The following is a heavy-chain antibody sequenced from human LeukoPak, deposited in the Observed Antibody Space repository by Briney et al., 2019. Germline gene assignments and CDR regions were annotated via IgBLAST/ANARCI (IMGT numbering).Heavy chain of an antibody. V-gene: IGHV3-74*01. CDR2: IKYDASST. CDR3: ARGATYAYYQDY. D-gene: IGHD1-26*01. Sequence: GSLRLSCAASGFTFSSYAMSWVRQAPGKGLVWVSRIKYDASSTSYADSVKGRFTISRDNAKNTLYLQMNSLRAEDTAVYYCARGATYAYYQDYWGQGTLVTVSS. J-gene: IGHJ4*02. CDR1: GFTFSSYA.